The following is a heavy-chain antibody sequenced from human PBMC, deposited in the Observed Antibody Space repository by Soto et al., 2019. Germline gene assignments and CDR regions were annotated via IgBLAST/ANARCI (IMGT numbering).Heavy chain of an antibody. J-gene: IGHJ5*02. Sequence: ASVKVSCKASGYTFTSYDINWVRQATGQGLEWMGWMNPNSGNTGYAQKFQGRVTMTRNTSISTAYMELSSLRSEDTAVYYCARRASSYCSSTSCPNWFDPWGQGTLVTVAS. CDR2: MNPNSGNT. D-gene: IGHD2-2*01. CDR3: ARRASSYCSSTSCPNWFDP. CDR1: GYTFTSYD. V-gene: IGHV1-8*01.